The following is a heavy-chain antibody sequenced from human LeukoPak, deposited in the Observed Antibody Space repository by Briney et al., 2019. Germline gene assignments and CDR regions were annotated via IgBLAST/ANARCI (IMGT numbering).Heavy chain of an antibody. Sequence: GGSLRLSCAASGFTFSSYAMHWVRQAPGKGLEWVAVISYDGSNKYYADSVKGRFTISRDNSKNTLYLQMNSLRAEDTAVYYCARDLVSYGDPHGFDYWGQGTLVTVSS. CDR1: GFTFSSYA. V-gene: IGHV3-30*04. CDR3: ARDLVSYGDPHGFDY. D-gene: IGHD4-17*01. J-gene: IGHJ4*02. CDR2: ISYDGSNK.